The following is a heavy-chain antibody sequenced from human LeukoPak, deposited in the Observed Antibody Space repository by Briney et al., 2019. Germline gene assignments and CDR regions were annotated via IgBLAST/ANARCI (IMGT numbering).Heavy chain of an antibody. J-gene: IGHJ6*03. CDR3: ASTRPPAKLEVGYDFWSAPRLGYYYYMDV. CDR1: GYTFTGYY. Sequence: ASVKVSCKASGYTFTGYYMHWVRQAPGQGLEWMGWINPNSGGTNYAQKFQGRVTMTRDTSISTAYMELSRLRSDDTAVYYCASTRPPAKLEVGYDFWSAPRLGYYYYMDVWGKGTTVTVSS. D-gene: IGHD3-3*01. CDR2: INPNSGGT. V-gene: IGHV1-2*02.